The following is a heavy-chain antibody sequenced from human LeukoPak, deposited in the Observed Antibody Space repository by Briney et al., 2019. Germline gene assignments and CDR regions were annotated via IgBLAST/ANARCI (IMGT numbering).Heavy chain of an antibody. CDR1: GFTFDDYG. CDR2: INWNGGST. CDR3: ARDPTSSSPRYFQH. Sequence: GGSLRLSCAASGFTFDDYGMSWVRQAPGKELEWVSGINWNGGSTGYADSVKGRFTISRGNAKNSLYLQMNSLRAEDTALYYCARDPTSSSPRYFQHWGQGTLVTVSS. J-gene: IGHJ1*01. V-gene: IGHV3-20*04. D-gene: IGHD6-6*01.